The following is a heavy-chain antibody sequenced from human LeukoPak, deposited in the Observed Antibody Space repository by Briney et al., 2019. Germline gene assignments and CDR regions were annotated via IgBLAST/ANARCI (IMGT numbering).Heavy chain of an antibody. CDR2: IYSDNT. V-gene: IGHV3-53*01. CDR1: GFTVSSNS. D-gene: IGHD5-18*01. J-gene: IGHJ4*02. CDR3: AKRIQSAMATGY. Sequence: QSGGSLRLSCTVSGFTVSSNSMSWVRQAPGKGLEWVSFIYSDNTHYSDSVKGRFTISRDNSKNTLYLQMTSLRAEDTAVYYCAKRIQSAMATGYWGQGTLVTVSS.